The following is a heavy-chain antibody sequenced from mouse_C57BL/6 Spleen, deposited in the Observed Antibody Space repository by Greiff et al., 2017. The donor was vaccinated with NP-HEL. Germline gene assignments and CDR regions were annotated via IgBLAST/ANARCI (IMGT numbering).Heavy chain of an antibody. CDR3: ARTGKGYYCDY. CDR2: IYPGDGDT. J-gene: IGHJ2*01. V-gene: IGHV1-82*01. CDR1: GYAFSSSW. Sequence: VQLQQSGPELVKPGASVKISCKASGYAFSSSWMNWVKQRPGKGLEWIGRIYPGDGDTNYNGKFKGKATLTADKSSSTAYMQLSSLTSEDSAVYFCARTGKGYYCDYWGQGTTRTVSS.